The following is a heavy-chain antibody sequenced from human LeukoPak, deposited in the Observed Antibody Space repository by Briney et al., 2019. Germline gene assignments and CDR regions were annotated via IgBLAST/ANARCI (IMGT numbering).Heavy chain of an antibody. Sequence: PSETLSLTCAVYGGSFSGYYWSWIRQPPGKGLEWIGEINHSGSTNYNPSLKSRVTISVDTSKNQFSLKLSSVTAADTAVYYCARGPGMRQWLGSWYFDLWGRGTLVTVSS. J-gene: IGHJ2*01. CDR1: GGSFSGYY. CDR2: INHSGST. D-gene: IGHD6-19*01. CDR3: ARGPGMRQWLGSWYFDL. V-gene: IGHV4-34*01.